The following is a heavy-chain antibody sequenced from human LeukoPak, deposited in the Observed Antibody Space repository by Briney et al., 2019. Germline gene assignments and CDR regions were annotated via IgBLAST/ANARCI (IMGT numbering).Heavy chain of an antibody. D-gene: IGHD5-24*01. J-gene: IGHJ5*02. CDR3: ARDREIWLPHNWFDP. Sequence: GGSLRLSCAASGFTFSSYWMSWVRQAPGKGLEWVANIKQDGSEEYYVDSVKGRFTISRDYAKNSLFLQMTSLRAEDTAVYYCARDREIWLPHNWFDPWGQGTLVTVSS. CDR1: GFTFSSYW. V-gene: IGHV3-7*01. CDR2: IKQDGSEE.